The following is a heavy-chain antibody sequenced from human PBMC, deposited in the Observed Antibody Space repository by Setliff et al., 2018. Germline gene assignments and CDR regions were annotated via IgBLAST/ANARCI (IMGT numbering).Heavy chain of an antibody. CDR2: IYPGDSDT. Sequence: GESLKISCKGSGYSFTRYWIGWVRRMPGKGLEWMGIIYPGDSDTRYSPSFQGQVTISADKPISTAYLQWSSLKASDTAMYYCARVEEYCSGGTCYSFDYWGQGTLVTVSS. CDR3: ARVEEYCSGGTCYSFDY. D-gene: IGHD2-15*01. CDR1: GYSFTRYW. J-gene: IGHJ4*02. V-gene: IGHV5-51*04.